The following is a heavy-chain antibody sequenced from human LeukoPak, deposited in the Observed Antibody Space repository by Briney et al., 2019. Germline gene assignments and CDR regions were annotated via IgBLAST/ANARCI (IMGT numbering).Heavy chain of an antibody. CDR2: ISAYDGNT. CDR1: GGTFSSYA. CDR3: ARVGDSSGYYWSDY. D-gene: IGHD3-22*01. J-gene: IGHJ4*02. Sequence: ASVKVSCKASGGTFSSYAISWVRQAPGQGLEWMGWISAYDGNTNYAQKLQGRVTMTTDTSTSTAYMELRSLRSDDTAVYYCARVGDSSGYYWSDYWGQGTLVTVSS. V-gene: IGHV1-18*01.